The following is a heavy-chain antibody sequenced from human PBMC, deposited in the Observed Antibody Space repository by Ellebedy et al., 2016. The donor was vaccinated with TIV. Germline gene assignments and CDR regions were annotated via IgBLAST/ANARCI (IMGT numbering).Heavy chain of an antibody. Sequence: GESLKISXAASGFTFSSYAMSWVRQAPGKGLEWVSTISGSGGSTYYADSVKGRFTISRDNSKNTLYLQMNSLRVEDTAVYYCAKVSRTTGTLDFDYWGQGTLVTVSS. V-gene: IGHV3-23*01. CDR3: AKVSRTTGTLDFDY. J-gene: IGHJ4*02. CDR1: GFTFSSYA. D-gene: IGHD1-1*01. CDR2: ISGSGGST.